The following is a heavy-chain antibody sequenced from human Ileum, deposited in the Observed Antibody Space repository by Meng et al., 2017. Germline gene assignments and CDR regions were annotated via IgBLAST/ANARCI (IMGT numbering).Heavy chain of an antibody. D-gene: IGHD1-14*01. Sequence: EAGTALRMLSHTLSVSCTVSGASVNFGLYFWSWIRQSPGKTLELIGPTYYTGLTNHNPSLKSRVAISLDASKNQFSLKLNSVSAADSAVYFCARTYNTPFFDSWGQGTLVTVSS. CDR3: ARTYNTPFFDS. V-gene: IGHV4-61*01. CDR1: GASVNFGLYF. CDR2: TYYTGLT. J-gene: IGHJ4*02.